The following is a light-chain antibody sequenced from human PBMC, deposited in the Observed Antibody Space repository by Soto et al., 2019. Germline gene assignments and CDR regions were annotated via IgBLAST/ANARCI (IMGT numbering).Light chain of an antibody. CDR1: QSVASW. V-gene: IGKV1-12*01. CDR3: LQSNSFPLT. J-gene: IGKJ4*01. CDR2: AAS. Sequence: DIQMTQSPSSVSASVGDGVTISCRASQSVASWLAWYQQRPGKAPRLLIYAASRLQRGVPSRFSGSESGTDFTLPISSLQPEDIATYYCLQSNSFPLTFGGGTKVDIK.